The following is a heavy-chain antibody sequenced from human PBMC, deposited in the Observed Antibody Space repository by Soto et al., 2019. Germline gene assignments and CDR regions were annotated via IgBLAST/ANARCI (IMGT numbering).Heavy chain of an antibody. D-gene: IGHD7-27*01. V-gene: IGHV1-46*01. Sequence: QVQVVQSGAEVREPGASVKVSCKASGFPLSSYYIHWVRQAPGQGLAWVGLIRPSGDSVAYAQKFQGRVTVTRDTSITTVHMELTSLRSEDTGIYFCARERPGTGGFEYGGQGTLVTVSS. CDR2: IRPSGDSV. CDR1: GFPLSSYY. CDR3: ARERPGTGGFEY. J-gene: IGHJ4*02.